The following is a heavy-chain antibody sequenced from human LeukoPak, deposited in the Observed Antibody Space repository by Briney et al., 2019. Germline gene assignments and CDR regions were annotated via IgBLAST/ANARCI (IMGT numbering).Heavy chain of an antibody. D-gene: IGHD3-22*01. CDR1: GFTFSSYA. J-gene: IGHJ4*02. Sequence: GGSLRLSCAASGFTFSSYAMSWVRQAPGKGLEWVSAISGSGGSTYYADSVKGRFTITRDNSKNTLYLQMNSLRAEDTAVYYCAKDSYDSSGYDYWGQGTLVTVSS. CDR2: ISGSGGST. CDR3: AKDSYDSSGYDY. V-gene: IGHV3-23*01.